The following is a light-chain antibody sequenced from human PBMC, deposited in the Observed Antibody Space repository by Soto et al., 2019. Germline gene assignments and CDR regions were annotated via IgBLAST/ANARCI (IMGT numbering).Light chain of an antibody. V-gene: IGKV3-20*01. CDR2: GAS. J-gene: IGKJ3*01. Sequence: EIVLTQSPGTLSLSPGERATLSCRASQSVSSSYLAWYQQKPGQAPRLLIYGASSRATGIPDRFSGSGSGTYFPLTISRLEHEDFAVYYCQQYGSSPFTFGPGTKVDIK. CDR3: QQYGSSPFT. CDR1: QSVSSSY.